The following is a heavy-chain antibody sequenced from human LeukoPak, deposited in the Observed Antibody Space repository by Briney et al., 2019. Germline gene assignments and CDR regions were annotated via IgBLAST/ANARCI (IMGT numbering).Heavy chain of an antibody. D-gene: IGHD2-15*01. CDR3: AKQLGYCSDGSCYFPY. Sequence: GGSLRLSCEASGFTFSSYWMHWVRQAPGKGLVWVSRINSDGSFTNYADSVKGRFTISRDNSKSTLCLQMNSLRAEDTAVYYCAKQLGYCSDGSCYFPYWGQGTLVTVSS. V-gene: IGHV3-74*01. CDR1: GFTFSSYW. CDR2: INSDGSFT. J-gene: IGHJ4*02.